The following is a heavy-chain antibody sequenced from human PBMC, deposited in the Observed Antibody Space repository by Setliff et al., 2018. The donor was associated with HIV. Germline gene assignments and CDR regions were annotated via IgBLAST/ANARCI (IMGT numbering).Heavy chain of an antibody. CDR3: VLFISGTPY. CDR1: GFTFGSFA. J-gene: IGHJ4*02. Sequence: GGSLRLSCAASGFTFGSFAMDWVRQAPGKGLEWVGRTKNKANSYTTTYAASANGRFTISRDDSKKSLFLQMNSLKTEDTAVYYCVLFISGTPYWGQGTVVTVSS. CDR2: TKNKANSYTT. V-gene: IGHV3-72*01. D-gene: IGHD1-20*01.